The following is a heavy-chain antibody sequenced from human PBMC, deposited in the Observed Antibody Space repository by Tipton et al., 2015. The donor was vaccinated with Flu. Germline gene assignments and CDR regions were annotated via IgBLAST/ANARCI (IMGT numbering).Heavy chain of an antibody. D-gene: IGHD6-19*01. Sequence: SLRLSCTASGFTFRRYAMSWVRRAPGKGLEWVSAIGVGGATTYFADSVKGRFTISRDNIRNTLSLQMNSLRAEDTAIYYCARVIPEFVAGLSYWGQGALVSVSS. CDR2: IGVGGATT. V-gene: IGHV3-23*01. CDR1: GFTFRRYA. J-gene: IGHJ4*02. CDR3: ARVIPEFVAGLSY.